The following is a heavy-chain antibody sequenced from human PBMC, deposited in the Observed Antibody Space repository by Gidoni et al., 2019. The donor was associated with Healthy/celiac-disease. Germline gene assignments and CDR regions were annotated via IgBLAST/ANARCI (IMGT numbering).Heavy chain of an antibody. Sequence: QVQLVASGGGVVQPGRSLRLSCAASGFTFSSYGMHWVRQAPGKGREWVAVIWYDGSKKYYADSVKGRFTISRDNSKNTLYLQMNSLRAEDTAVYYCARDGGHGSNWFDPWGQGTLVTVSS. D-gene: IGHD3-3*01. V-gene: IGHV3-33*01. CDR1: GFTFSSYG. CDR2: IWYDGSKK. CDR3: ARDGGHGSNWFDP. J-gene: IGHJ5*02.